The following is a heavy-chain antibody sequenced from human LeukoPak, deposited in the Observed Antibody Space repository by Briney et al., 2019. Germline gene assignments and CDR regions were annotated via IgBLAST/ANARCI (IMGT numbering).Heavy chain of an antibody. CDR2: IWYDGSNK. D-gene: IGHD3-10*01. V-gene: IGHV3-33*08. Sequence: SGGSLRLSCAASGFTFSSYGMHWVRQAPGKGLEWVAVIWYDGSNKHYADSVKGRFTISRDNSKNTLYLQMNSLRAEDTAVYYCARGQYHGSGSLDYWGQGTLVTVSS. CDR3: ARGQYHGSGSLDY. CDR1: GFTFSSYG. J-gene: IGHJ4*02.